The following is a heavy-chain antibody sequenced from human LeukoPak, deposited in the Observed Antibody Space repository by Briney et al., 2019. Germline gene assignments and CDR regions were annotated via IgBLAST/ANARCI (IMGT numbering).Heavy chain of an antibody. CDR1: GGSFSGYY. Sequence: SETLSLTCAVYGGSFSGYYWSWIRQPPGKGLEWIGEINHSGSTNYNPSLKSRVTISVDPSKNQFSLKLNSVTAADTAVYYCAKTVAGYWYFDLWGRGTLVTVSS. J-gene: IGHJ2*01. CDR2: INHSGST. CDR3: AKTVAGYWYFDL. V-gene: IGHV4-34*01. D-gene: IGHD6-19*01.